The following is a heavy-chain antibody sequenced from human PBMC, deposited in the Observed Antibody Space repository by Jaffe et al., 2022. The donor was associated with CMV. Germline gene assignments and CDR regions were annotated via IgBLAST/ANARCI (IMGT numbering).Heavy chain of an antibody. Sequence: QVQLVESGGGVVQPGRSLRLSCAASEFTFSSFGMHWVRQAPNKGLEWVAVIWHDGSNEYYADAVKGRFTIFRDDSKNALFLQMSSLRAEDTAVYYCARGVVGSGRYAPNREPYYLDVWGKGTTVTVSS. CDR3: ARGVVGSGRYAPNREPYYLDV. V-gene: IGHV3-33*08. CDR1: EFTFSSFG. J-gene: IGHJ6*03. D-gene: IGHD3-10*01. CDR2: IWHDGSNE.